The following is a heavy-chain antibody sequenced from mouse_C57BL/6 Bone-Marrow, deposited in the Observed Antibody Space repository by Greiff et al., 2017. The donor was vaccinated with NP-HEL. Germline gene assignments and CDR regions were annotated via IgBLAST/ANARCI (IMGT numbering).Heavy chain of an antibody. V-gene: IGHV1-81*01. CDR1: GYTFTSYG. J-gene: IGHJ2*01. CDR3: ARGDYYGSTFYY. CDR2: IYPRSGNT. Sequence: VQLQQSGAELARPGASVKLSCKASGYTFTSYGISWVKQRTGQGLEWFGEIYPRSGNTYYNEKFKGKATLTADKSSSTAYMELRSLTSEDSAVYFCARGDYYGSTFYYWGQGTTLTVSS. D-gene: IGHD1-1*01.